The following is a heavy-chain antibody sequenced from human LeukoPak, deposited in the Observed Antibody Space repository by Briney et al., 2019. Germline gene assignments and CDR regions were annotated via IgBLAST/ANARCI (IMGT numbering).Heavy chain of an antibody. J-gene: IGHJ4*02. CDR1: GFTVSSNY. D-gene: IGHD6-13*01. CDR2: TYSDGST. CDR3: AGAGAAAGPFDY. V-gene: IGHV3-66*01. Sequence: GGSLRLSCAGSGFTVSSNYMSWVRQAPGKGLEWVSVTYSDGSTYYADSVKGRFIISRDNSKNTLYLQMNSLGAEDTAVYYCAGAGAAAGPFDYWGQGTLVTVSS.